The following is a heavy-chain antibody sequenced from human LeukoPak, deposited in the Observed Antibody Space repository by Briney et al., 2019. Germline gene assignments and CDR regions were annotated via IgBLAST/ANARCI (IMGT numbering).Heavy chain of an antibody. CDR1: GASIDRSSFY. CDR3: ARVLKTGMTGYYFDL. V-gene: IGHV4-39*07. CDR2: MHYSGNFYSESA. D-gene: IGHD3-9*01. Sequence: LETLSLTCSVSGASIDRSSFYWAWIRQPPGKGLEWIGSMHYSGNFYSESAYYNPSLRSRATISVDTSKNQFSLKLSSVTAADTAVYYCARVLKTGMTGYYFDLWGRGTLVTVSS. J-gene: IGHJ2*01.